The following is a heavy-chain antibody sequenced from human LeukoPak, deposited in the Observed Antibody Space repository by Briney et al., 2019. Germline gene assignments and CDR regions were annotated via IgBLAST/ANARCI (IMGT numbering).Heavy chain of an antibody. D-gene: IGHD6-19*01. Sequence: GGSLRLSCAASGFTFSSYEMNWVRQAPGKGLEWVSYISSSGSPIYYADSVEGRFTISRDNAKNSLYLQMNSLRAEDTAVYYCALRGAVAAADFWGQGTLVTVSS. CDR2: ISSSGSPI. CDR3: ALRGAVAAADF. J-gene: IGHJ4*02. CDR1: GFTFSSYE. V-gene: IGHV3-48*03.